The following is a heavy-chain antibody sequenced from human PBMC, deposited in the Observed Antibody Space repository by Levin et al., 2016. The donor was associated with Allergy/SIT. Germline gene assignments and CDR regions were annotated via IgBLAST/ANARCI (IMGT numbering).Heavy chain of an antibody. V-gene: IGHV4-34*01. J-gene: IGHJ6*03. CDR2: INHSGST. Sequence: WIRQPPGKGLEWIGEINHSGSTNYNPSLKSRVTISVDTSKNQFSLKLSSVTAADTAVYYCASIGYCSSTSPRACLYYMDVWGKGTTVTVSS. D-gene: IGHD2-2*01. CDR3: ASIGYCSSTSPRACLYYMDV.